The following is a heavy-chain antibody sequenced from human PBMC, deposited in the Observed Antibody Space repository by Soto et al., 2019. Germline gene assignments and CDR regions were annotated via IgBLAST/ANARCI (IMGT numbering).Heavy chain of an antibody. Sequence: SETLSLTCTVSGGSISSYYWSWIRQPPGKGLEWIGYIYYSGSTNYNPSLKSRVTISVDTSKNQFSLKLSSVTAADTAVYYCARVGYFAWAYYFDYWGQGTLVTVS. D-gene: IGHD3-9*01. V-gene: IGHV4-59*01. CDR2: IYYSGST. J-gene: IGHJ4*02. CDR3: ARVGYFAWAYYFDY. CDR1: GGSISSYY.